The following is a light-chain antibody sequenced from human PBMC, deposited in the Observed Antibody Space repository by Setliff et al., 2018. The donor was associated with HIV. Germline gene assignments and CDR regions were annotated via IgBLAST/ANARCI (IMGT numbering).Light chain of an antibody. CDR2: DAN. CDR1: SSDVGDYNH. V-gene: IGLV2-11*01. CDR3: CSYADKFTWV. J-gene: IGLJ3*02. Sequence: QSALTQPRSVSGSPGQSVTISCTGTSSDVGDYNHVSWYQQHPGKAPKLIIYDANKRPSGVPDRFSASKSGNTASLTISGLQAEDEADYYCSYADKFTWVLGGGTKVTVL.